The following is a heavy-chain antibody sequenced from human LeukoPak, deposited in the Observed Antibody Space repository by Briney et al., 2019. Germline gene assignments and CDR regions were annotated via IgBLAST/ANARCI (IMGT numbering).Heavy chain of an antibody. J-gene: IGHJ4*02. CDR3: ARVRRYCSSTSCDNPVGY. Sequence: ASVKVSCKASGYTFTSYYMHWVRQAPGQGLEWMGWMNPNSGNTGYAQKFQGRVTMTRNTSISTAYMELSSLRSEDTAVYYCARVRRYCSSTSCDNPVGYWGQGTLVTVSS. CDR2: MNPNSGNT. D-gene: IGHD2-2*01. CDR1: GYTFTSYY. V-gene: IGHV1-8*02.